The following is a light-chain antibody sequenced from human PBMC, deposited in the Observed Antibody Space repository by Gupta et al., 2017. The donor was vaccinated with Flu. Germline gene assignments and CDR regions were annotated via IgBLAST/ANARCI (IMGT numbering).Light chain of an antibody. V-gene: IGLV2-14*01. CDR3: NSYADSSTRV. CDR2: EVN. CDR1: SSDVGAYNF. J-gene: IGLJ1*01. Sequence: QSALTQPASVSGSPGQSITISCTGTSSDVGAYNFVSWYQQHPGKAPKLIIYEVNNRPSGVSNRFSGSKSGNTASLTISGLQAEDEADYYCNSYADSSTRVFGTGTKVIGL.